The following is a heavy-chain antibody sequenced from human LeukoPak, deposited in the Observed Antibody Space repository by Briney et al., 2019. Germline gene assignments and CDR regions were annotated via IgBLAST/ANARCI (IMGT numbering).Heavy chain of an antibody. D-gene: IGHD3-10*01. J-gene: IGHJ4*02. CDR2: ISYDGSNK. CDR3: AKDLWFGESYYFDY. CDR1: GFTFRNYW. V-gene: IGHV3-30*18. Sequence: PGGSLRLSCAASGFTFRNYWMGWVRQAPGKGLEWVAVISYDGSNKYYADSVKGRFTISRDNSKNTLYLQMNSLRAEDTAVYYCAKDLWFGESYYFDYWGQGTLVTVSS.